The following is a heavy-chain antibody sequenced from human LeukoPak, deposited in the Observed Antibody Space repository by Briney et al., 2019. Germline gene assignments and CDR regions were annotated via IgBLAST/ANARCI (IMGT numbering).Heavy chain of an antibody. CDR1: GGYISGSY. J-gene: IGHJ4*02. Sequence: SETLSLTCTVSGGYISGSYWSWIRQPPGKGLEWIAYMYNSGSTNYNPSLKSRVTISIDTSKNQFSLKLSSLTAADTAIYYCARGIESYGDYGYWGQGILVTVSS. V-gene: IGHV4-59*01. CDR3: ARGIESYGDYGY. D-gene: IGHD4-17*01. CDR2: MYNSGST.